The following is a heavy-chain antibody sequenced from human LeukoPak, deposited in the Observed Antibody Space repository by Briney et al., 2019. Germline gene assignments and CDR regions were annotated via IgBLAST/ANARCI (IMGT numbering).Heavy chain of an antibody. CDR1: GFTFSSYS. CDR3: ASAIVGATLGY. J-gene: IGHJ4*02. Sequence: GGSLGLSCAASGFTFSSYSMNWVRQAPGKGLEWVSSISSSSSYIYYADSVKGRFTISRDNAKNSLYLQMNSLRAEDTAVYYCASAIVGATLGYWGQGTLVTVSS. V-gene: IGHV3-21*01. D-gene: IGHD1-26*01. CDR2: ISSSSSYI.